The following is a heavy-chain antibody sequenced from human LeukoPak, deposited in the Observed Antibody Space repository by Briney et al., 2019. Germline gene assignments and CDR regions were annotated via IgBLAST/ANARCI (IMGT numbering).Heavy chain of an antibody. CDR1: GFSFSSYD. CDR3: AKGTDSGGRPRGGFDY. V-gene: IGHV3-23*01. Sequence: PGGSLRLSCAASGFSFSSYDMSWVRQAPGKGLEWVSAISGSGGSTYYADSVKGRFTISRDNSKNTLYLQMNSLRVEDTAVYYCAKGTDSGGRPRGGFDYWGQGTMVTVSS. J-gene: IGHJ4*02. D-gene: IGHD2-15*01. CDR2: ISGSGGST.